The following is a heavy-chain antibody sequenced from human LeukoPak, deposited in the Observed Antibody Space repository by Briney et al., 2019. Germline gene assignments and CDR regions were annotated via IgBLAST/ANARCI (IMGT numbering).Heavy chain of an antibody. CDR1: GFTFSSYS. J-gene: IGHJ4*02. D-gene: IGHD6-19*01. CDR3: ARVALSGGFNN. V-gene: IGHV3-21*01. Sequence: GGSLRPACAASGFTFSSYSMNWVRQAPGKGLEWVSSISSSSSYIYYADSVKGRFTISRDNAKNSLYLQMNSLRAEDTAVYYCARVALSGGFNNGARGTLVTVSS. CDR2: ISSSSSYI.